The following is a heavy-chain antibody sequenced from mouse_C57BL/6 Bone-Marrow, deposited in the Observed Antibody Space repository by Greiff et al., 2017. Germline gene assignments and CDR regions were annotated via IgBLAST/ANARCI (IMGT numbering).Heavy chain of an antibody. D-gene: IGHD2-3*01. CDR1: GYTFTSYW. CDR2: IHPNSGST. J-gene: IGHJ4*01. V-gene: IGHV1-64*01. CDR3: ARCRWLIYYDAMDY. Sequence: QVQLQQPGAELVKPGASVKLSCKASGYTFTSYWMHWVKQRPGQGLEWIGMIHPNSGSTNYNEKFKSKATLTVDKSSSTAYMQLSSLTSEDSAVYYCARCRWLIYYDAMDYWGQGTSVTVSS.